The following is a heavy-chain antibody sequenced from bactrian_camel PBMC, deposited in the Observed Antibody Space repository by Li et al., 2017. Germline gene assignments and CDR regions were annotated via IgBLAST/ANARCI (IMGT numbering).Heavy chain of an antibody. CDR1: GFMYNGAC. CDR3: AVHPYIRCSGGLTADNYKY. J-gene: IGHJ4*01. Sequence: VQLVESGGGSVQAGGSLRLSCAASGFMYNGACMAWFRQTPGKEREGVEAIGNDDTTTYADFAQGRFTISEDSNKSFLYLEMNSLTPEDAAMYYCAVHPYIRCSGGLTADNYKYWGPGTQVTVS. V-gene: IGHV3S1*01. CDR2: IGNDDTTT. D-gene: IGHD2*01.